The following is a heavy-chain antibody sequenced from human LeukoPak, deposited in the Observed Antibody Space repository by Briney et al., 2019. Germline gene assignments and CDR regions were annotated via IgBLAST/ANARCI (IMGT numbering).Heavy chain of an antibody. CDR2: TSGSGGST. V-gene: IGHV3-23*01. J-gene: IGHJ4*02. CDR1: GFTFSSYG. Sequence: HPGGSLRLSCAASGFTFSSYGMSWVRQAPGKGLEWVSATSGSGGSTYYADSVKGRFTISRDNSKNTLYLQMNSLRAEDTAVYYCAKGDNWNALYYFDFWGQGTLVTVSS. D-gene: IGHD1-1*01. CDR3: AKGDNWNALYYFDF.